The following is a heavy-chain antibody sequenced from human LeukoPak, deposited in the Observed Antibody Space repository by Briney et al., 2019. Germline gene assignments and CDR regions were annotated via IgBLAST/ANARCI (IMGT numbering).Heavy chain of an antibody. J-gene: IGHJ5*02. CDR1: GGSISSYY. CDR3: ARRLVAAAGHVGWFDP. V-gene: IGHV4-59*08. CDR2: VYDSGST. D-gene: IGHD6-13*01. Sequence: PSETLSLTCTVSGGSISSYYWNWMRQSPEKGLEWIGCVYDSGSTIYNPSLKSRVTISVDTSKNQFSLKLSSVTAADTAVYYCARRLVAAAGHVGWFDPWGQGTLVTVSS.